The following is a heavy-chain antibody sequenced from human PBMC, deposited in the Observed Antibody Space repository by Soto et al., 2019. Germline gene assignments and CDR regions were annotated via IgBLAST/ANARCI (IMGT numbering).Heavy chain of an antibody. CDR1: GFTFSSYA. J-gene: IGHJ1*01. Sequence: GGSLRLSCAASGFTFSSYAMSWVRQAPGKGLEWVSAISGSGGSTYYADSVKGRFTISRDNSKNTLYLQMNSLRAEDTAVYYCAKDISSGWDAEYFQHWGQGTLVTVSS. CDR3: AKDISSGWDAEYFQH. CDR2: ISGSGGST. D-gene: IGHD6-19*01. V-gene: IGHV3-23*01.